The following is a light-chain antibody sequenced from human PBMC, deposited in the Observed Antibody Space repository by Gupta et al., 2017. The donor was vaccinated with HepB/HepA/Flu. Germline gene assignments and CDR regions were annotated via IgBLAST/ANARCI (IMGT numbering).Light chain of an antibody. CDR2: GAS. J-gene: IGKJ4*02. Sequence: EIVLPQSPGTLSLSPGERATLSCMASQSVSSSYLAWYQQKPGQAPRPLIYGASSRATGIPDRLSGSGSGTDFTRTISRMEPEDFAVYYCQQYGGAPRTFGEGTKVEIK. V-gene: IGKV3-20*01. CDR1: QSVSSSY. CDR3: QQYGGAPRT.